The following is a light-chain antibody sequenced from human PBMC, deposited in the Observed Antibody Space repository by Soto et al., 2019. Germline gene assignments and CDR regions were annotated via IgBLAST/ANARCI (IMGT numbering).Light chain of an antibody. CDR3: SSYAGSSYV. CDR2: EVS. J-gene: IGLJ1*01. Sequence: QSALTQPRSVSGSPGQSVAISCTGTSSDVGGYNYVSWYQQYPGKAPKVMIYEVSKRPSRVPDRFSGSKSGNTASLTISGVQAEDEADYYCSSYAGSSYVFGTGTQLTVL. CDR1: SSDVGGYNY. V-gene: IGLV2-11*01.